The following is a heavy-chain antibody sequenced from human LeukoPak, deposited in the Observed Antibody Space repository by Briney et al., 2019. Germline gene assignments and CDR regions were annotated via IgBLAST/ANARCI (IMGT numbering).Heavy chain of an antibody. J-gene: IGHJ3*02. V-gene: IGHV3-23*01. Sequence: GGSLRLSCAASGFTLSSYAMSWVRQAPGKGLEWVSAISGSGGSTYYADSVKGRFTISRDNSKNTLYLQMNSLRAEDTAVYYCAKDISPRNYYDSSGRIWGQGTMVSVSS. D-gene: IGHD3-22*01. CDR1: GFTLSSYA. CDR3: AKDISPRNYYDSSGRI. CDR2: ISGSGGST.